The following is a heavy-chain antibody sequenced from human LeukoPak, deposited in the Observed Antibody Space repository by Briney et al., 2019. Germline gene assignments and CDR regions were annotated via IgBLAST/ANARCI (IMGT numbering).Heavy chain of an antibody. D-gene: IGHD3-10*01. V-gene: IGHV3-21*03. CDR3: AREGYGSGNYPIDF. Sequence: GGSLRVSCAAPGFTFSSYYMNWVPHAPGKGLEWVSSITSSSDYIYYADSVKGRFTISRDNAKNSLYLQMNSLRAEDTAVYYCAREGYGSGNYPIDFWGQGTLVTVSS. CDR1: GFTFSSYY. CDR2: ITSSSDYI. J-gene: IGHJ4*02.